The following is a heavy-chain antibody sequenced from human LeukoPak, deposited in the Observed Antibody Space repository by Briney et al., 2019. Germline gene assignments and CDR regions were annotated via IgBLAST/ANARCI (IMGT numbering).Heavy chain of an antibody. CDR3: AIVDDFWSSYPSSY. Sequence: GASVKVSCKASGYTFTSYDINWVRQATGQGLEWMGWMNPNSGNTGYAQKFQGRVTITRNTSISTAYMELSSLRSEDTAVYYCAIVDDFWSSYPSSYWGQGTLVTVSS. D-gene: IGHD3-3*01. CDR2: MNPNSGNT. J-gene: IGHJ4*02. CDR1: GYTFTSYD. V-gene: IGHV1-8*03.